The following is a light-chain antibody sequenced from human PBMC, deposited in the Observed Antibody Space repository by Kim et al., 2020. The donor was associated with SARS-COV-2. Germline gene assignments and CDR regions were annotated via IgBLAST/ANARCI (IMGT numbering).Light chain of an antibody. CDR3: SSFTGTGAWV. J-gene: IGLJ3*02. CDR2: GVT. CDR1: GRDVGAYTY. Sequence: GQSVTISCTGTGRDVGAYTYVSVYQQHPGKAPQRLIYGVTTRPSGVSSRFSASESGNTASLTISVLQAEDEAHYSCSSFTGTGAWVFGGGTQLTVL. V-gene: IGLV2-14*03.